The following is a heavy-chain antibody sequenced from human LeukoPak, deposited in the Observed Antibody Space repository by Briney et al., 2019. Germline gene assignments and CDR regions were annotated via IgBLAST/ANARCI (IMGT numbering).Heavy chain of an antibody. CDR3: ARLYRPSPFDP. D-gene: IGHD6-6*01. CDR1: GGSISSGSYY. Sequence: SETLSLTCTVSGGSISSGSYYWSWIRQPAGKGLEWIGRIYTSGSTNYNPSLKSRVTISVDTSKNQFSLKLSSVTAADTAVYYCARLYRPSPFDPWGQGTLVTVSS. CDR2: IYTSGST. V-gene: IGHV4-61*02. J-gene: IGHJ5*02.